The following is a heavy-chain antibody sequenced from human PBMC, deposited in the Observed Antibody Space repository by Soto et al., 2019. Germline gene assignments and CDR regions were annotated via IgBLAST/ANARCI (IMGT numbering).Heavy chain of an antibody. CDR3: ARDFSREYYYDSSGYYPD. Sequence: SETLSLTCTVSCGSISSYYWSWIRQPAGKGLEWIGRIYTSGSTNYNPSLKSRVTMSVDTSKNQFSLKLSSVTAADTAVYYCARDFSREYYYDSSGYYPDWGQGTLVTVSS. J-gene: IGHJ4*02. V-gene: IGHV4-4*07. CDR2: IYTSGST. CDR1: CGSISSYY. D-gene: IGHD3-22*01.